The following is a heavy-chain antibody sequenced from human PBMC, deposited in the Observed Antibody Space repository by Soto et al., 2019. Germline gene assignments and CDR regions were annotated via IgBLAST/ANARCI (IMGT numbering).Heavy chain of an antibody. Sequence: ASVKVSCKASGYIFKNHGISWVRQAPGQGLEWVGWISAYNGHTDYGQKLQGRITMTTDTSTSTAYMELRSLRSDDTAVFYCAIDLRYCDWSQSYYGMDVWGQGTTVTVSS. J-gene: IGHJ6*02. CDR3: AIDLRYCDWSQSYYGMDV. CDR1: GYIFKNHG. D-gene: IGHD3-9*01. CDR2: ISAYNGHT. V-gene: IGHV1-18*01.